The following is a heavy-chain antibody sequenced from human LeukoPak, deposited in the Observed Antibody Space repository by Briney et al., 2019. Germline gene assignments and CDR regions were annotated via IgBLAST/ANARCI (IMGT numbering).Heavy chain of an antibody. D-gene: IGHD3-22*01. Sequence: SETLSLTCTVSGGSISSDYWSWLRQPPGKGLEWFGYIYYSGSTNYNPSLKSRLTISVDTSKDQFSLKLSSVTAADTAVYYCVREYYDSSGYFHYWGQGTLVTVSS. J-gene: IGHJ4*02. CDR3: VREYYDSSGYFHY. V-gene: IGHV4-59*01. CDR2: IYYSGST. CDR1: GGSISSDY.